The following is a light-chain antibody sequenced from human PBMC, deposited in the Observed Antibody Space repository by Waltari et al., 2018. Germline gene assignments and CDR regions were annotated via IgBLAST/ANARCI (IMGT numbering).Light chain of an antibody. CDR1: RVGKKY. Sequence: YDLTQPPSVSVSPGQRASIRCSGDRVGKKYDSWYQQKPGQSPVLVIYQDSERPLGIPERFSGSNSGNTATLTISGTQTMDEADYYCQSWDSSLVVFGGGTKLTVL. V-gene: IGLV3-1*01. CDR3: QSWDSSLVV. J-gene: IGLJ2*01. CDR2: QDS.